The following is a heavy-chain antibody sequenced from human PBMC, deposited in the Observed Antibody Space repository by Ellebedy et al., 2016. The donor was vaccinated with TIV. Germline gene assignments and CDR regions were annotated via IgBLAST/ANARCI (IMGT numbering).Heavy chain of an antibody. CDR2: INPSGGST. CDR1: GYTFTSYY. CDR3: ARTSGYPPYWYFDL. J-gene: IGHJ2*01. D-gene: IGHD3-22*01. Sequence: ASVKVSXXASGYTFTSYYMHWVRQAPGQGLEWMGIINPSGGSTSYAQKFQGRVTITADKSTSTAYMELSSLRSEDTAVYYCARTSGYPPYWYFDLWGRGTLVTVSS. V-gene: IGHV1-46*01.